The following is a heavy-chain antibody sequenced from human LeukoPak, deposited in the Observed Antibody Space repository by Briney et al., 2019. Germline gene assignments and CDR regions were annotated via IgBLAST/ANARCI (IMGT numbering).Heavy chain of an antibody. D-gene: IGHD2-2*01. CDR1: GYTFTSYY. V-gene: IGHV1-46*01. Sequence: ASVKVSCKASGYTFTSYYMHWVRQAPGQGLEWMGIINPSGGSTSYAQKFQGRVTMTRDMSTSTVYMELSSLRSDDTAVYYCARDWEYCSSTSCLVAFDIWGQGTMVTVSS. J-gene: IGHJ3*02. CDR3: ARDWEYCSSTSCLVAFDI. CDR2: INPSGGST.